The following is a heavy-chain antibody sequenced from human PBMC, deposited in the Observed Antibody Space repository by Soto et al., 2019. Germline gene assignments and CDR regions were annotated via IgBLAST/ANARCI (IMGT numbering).Heavy chain of an antibody. D-gene: IGHD3-16*02. CDR1: GGTFSSYA. V-gene: IGHV1-69*13. CDR3: ARGRYKGAYYYYGMDV. CDR2: IIPIFGTA. Sequence: SVKVSCKASGGTFSSYAIGWVRQAPGQGLEWMGGIIPIFGTANYAQKFQGRVTITADEFTCTAYMELSSLRSEDTALYYCARGRYKGAYYYYGMDVWGQGTTVTVSS. J-gene: IGHJ6*02.